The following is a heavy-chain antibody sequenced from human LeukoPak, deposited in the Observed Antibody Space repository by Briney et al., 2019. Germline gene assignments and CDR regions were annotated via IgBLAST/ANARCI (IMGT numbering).Heavy chain of an antibody. CDR1: GYTFSDYY. D-gene: IGHD3-10*01. V-gene: IGHV3-11*01. CDR3: ARDKDDYGSGNHWFDP. J-gene: IGHJ5*02. CDR2: ISSSGSTI. Sequence: GGSLRLSCAASGYTFSDYYMSWIRQAPGKGLEWVSYISSSGSTIYYADSVKGRFTISRDNAKNSLYLQMNSLRAEDTAVYYCARDKDDYGSGNHWFDPWGQGTLVTVSS.